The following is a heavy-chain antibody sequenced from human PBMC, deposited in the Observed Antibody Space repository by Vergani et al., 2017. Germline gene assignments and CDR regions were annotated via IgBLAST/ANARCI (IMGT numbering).Heavy chain of an antibody. V-gene: IGHV3-21*01. J-gene: IGHJ4*02. D-gene: IGHD3-10*01. CDR3: ARASRVPAEFDY. Sequence: EVQLVESGGGLVQPGGSLRLSCAASGFTVSSNYMSWVRQAPGKGLEWVSSISSSSSYIYYADSVKGRFTISRDNAKNSLYLQMNSLRAEDTAVYYCARASRVPAEFDYWGQGTLVTVSS. CDR2: ISSSSSYI. CDR1: GFTVSSNY.